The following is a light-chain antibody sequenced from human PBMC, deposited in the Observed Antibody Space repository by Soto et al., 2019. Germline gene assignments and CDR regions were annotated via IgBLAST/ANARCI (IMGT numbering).Light chain of an antibody. J-gene: IGKJ5*01. CDR1: QSVSSN. V-gene: IGKV3-15*01. CDR2: GAS. CDR3: QQYNNWPPFP. Sequence: EIVMTQSPATLSVSPGERATLSCRASQSVSSNLAWYQQKPGQAPRLLIYGASTRGTGIPARFSGSGSGTEFTLTISSLQSQDFAVYYCQQYNNWPPFPFGQGTRLEIK.